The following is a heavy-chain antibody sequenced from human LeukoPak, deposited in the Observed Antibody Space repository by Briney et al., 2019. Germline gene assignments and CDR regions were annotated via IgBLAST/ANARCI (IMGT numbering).Heavy chain of an antibody. CDR1: GYTFTSYY. CDR3: ASTWGYYDSSGYYSAEYFQH. V-gene: IGHV1-46*01. Sequence: ASVKVSCKASGYTFTSYYMHWVRQAPGQGLEWMGIINPSGGSTSYAQKFQGRVTMTRDMSTSTVYMELSSLRAEDTAVYYCASTWGYYDSSGYYSAEYFQHWGQGTLVTVSS. J-gene: IGHJ1*01. D-gene: IGHD3-22*01. CDR2: INPSGGST.